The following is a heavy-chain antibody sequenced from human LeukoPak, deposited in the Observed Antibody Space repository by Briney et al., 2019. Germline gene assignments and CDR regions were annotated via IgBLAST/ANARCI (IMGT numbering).Heavy chain of an antibody. CDR3: AMGVDTDMVTILDY. Sequence: PLASVKVSCKASGFTFTSSAMQWVRQARGQRLEWIGWIVVGSGNTNYAQKFQERVTITRDMSTSTAYMELSSLRSEDTAVYYCAMGVDTDMVTILDYWGQGTLVTVSS. V-gene: IGHV1-58*02. J-gene: IGHJ4*02. CDR2: IVVGSGNT. CDR1: GFTFTSSA. D-gene: IGHD5-18*01.